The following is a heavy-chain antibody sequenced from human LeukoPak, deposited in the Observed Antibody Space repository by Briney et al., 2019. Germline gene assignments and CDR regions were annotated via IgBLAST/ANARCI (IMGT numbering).Heavy chain of an antibody. V-gene: IGHV3-30*18. CDR2: ISYDGSTK. Sequence: AGGSLRLSCAASGVTFSSYGMHWVRQAPGKGLEWVAVISYDGSTKYYADSVKGRFTISRDNSKNTLYLQMNSLRPEDTAVYFCAKDESTVTTIDYWGQGTLVTVSS. D-gene: IGHD4-17*01. CDR1: GVTFSSYG. J-gene: IGHJ4*02. CDR3: AKDESTVTTIDY.